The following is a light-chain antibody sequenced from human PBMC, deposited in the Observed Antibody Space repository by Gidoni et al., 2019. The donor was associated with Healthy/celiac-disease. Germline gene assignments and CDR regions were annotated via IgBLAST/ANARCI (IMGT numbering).Light chain of an antibody. CDR3: MQALQTPER. J-gene: IGKJ3*01. CDR2: LGS. V-gene: IGKV2-28*01. CDR1: QSLLHSNGYNY. Sequence: DIVMTQSPLSLPVTPGEPASISCRSSQSLLHSNGYNYLDWYLQKPGQSPQLLIYLGSNRASGVPDRFSGSGSGTDFTLKISRVEAEDVGVYYCMQALQTPERFGPGTKVDIK.